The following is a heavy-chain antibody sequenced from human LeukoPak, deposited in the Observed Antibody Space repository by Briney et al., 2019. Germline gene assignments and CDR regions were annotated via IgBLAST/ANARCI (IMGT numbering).Heavy chain of an antibody. CDR1: GYTFTSYA. CDR3: ASRDIVATDYYGMDV. V-gene: IGHV1-3*01. J-gene: IGHJ6*02. CDR2: INAGNGNT. D-gene: IGHD5-12*01. Sequence: ASVKVSCKASGYTFTSYAMHWVRQAPGQRLEWMGWINAGNGNTKYSQKFQGRVTITRDTSASTAYMELSSLRSEDTAVYYCASRDIVATDYYGMDVWGQGTTVTVSS.